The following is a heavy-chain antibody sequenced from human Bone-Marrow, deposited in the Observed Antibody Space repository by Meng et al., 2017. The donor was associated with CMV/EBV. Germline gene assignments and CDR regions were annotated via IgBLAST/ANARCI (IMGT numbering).Heavy chain of an antibody. J-gene: IGHJ5*02. V-gene: IGHV4-31*02. CDR3: ARDHYYDTNNYRRGWFDP. Sequence: ISSGGYYWSWIRKHPGKGLEWIGYIYYSGSTYYNPSLKSRVTMSVHMSKNQFSLKLSSVTAADTAVYYCARDHYYDTNNYRRGWFDPWGQGTLVTVSS. CDR1: ISSGGYY. CDR2: IYYSGST. D-gene: IGHD3-22*01.